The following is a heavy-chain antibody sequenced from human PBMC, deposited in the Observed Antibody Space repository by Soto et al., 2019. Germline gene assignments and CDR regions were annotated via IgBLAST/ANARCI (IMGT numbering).Heavy chain of an antibody. CDR3: ARGGGSTKVDY. Sequence: QVQLQESGPGLVKPSQTLSLTCTVSGGSITSSGYYWSWIRQHPGEGLEWIGFTSNSGSTSYNPSLKSRLTISVDTSSNQFSLNLQSVTAADTAVYYCARGGGSTKVDYWGQGTLVTVSP. V-gene: IGHV4-31*03. D-gene: IGHD2-2*01. CDR1: GGSITSSGYY. J-gene: IGHJ4*02. CDR2: TSNSGST.